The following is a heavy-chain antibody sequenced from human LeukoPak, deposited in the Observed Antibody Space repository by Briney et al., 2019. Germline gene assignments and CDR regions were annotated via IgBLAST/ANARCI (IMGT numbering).Heavy chain of an antibody. Sequence: GGSLRISCAASGFTVSSNYKSWVRQAPGKGLEWVSVIYSGGSTYYADSVKGRFTISRHNSKNTLYLQMNSLRAEDTAVYYCARAAPPFDYYYYGMDVWGQGTTVTVSS. J-gene: IGHJ6*02. V-gene: IGHV3-53*04. CDR1: GFTVSSNY. CDR2: IYSGGST. CDR3: ARAAPPFDYYYYGMDV.